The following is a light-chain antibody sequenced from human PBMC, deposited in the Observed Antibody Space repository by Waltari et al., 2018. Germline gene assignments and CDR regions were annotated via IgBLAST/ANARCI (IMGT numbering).Light chain of an antibody. Sequence: EVVLTQSSGTLSLSPGERATLSCRASESVTNDYLAWYEQKPGQAPSLLIYDASIRAAGIPDRFSGSGSVTDFTLTSTRLEPEDFAVYHCQQYGSLPWTFGQGTMVDMK. CDR1: ESVTNDY. J-gene: IGKJ1*01. CDR3: QQYGSLPWT. CDR2: DAS. V-gene: IGKV3-20*01.